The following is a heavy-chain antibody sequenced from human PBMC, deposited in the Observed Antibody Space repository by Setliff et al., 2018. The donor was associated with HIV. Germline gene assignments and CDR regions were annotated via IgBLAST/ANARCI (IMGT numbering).Heavy chain of an antibody. CDR3: ARDWGWGANIAYYCDY. Sequence: PGGSLRLSCAASGFTFSSYWMHWVRQAPGKGLEWVAVMSYDGNNKYYADSVKGRFTISRDNSKNTLYLQMNNLRVEDTAVYYCARDWGWGANIAYYCDYWGQGTLVTVSS. CDR2: MSYDGNNK. V-gene: IGHV3-30*01. J-gene: IGHJ4*02. D-gene: IGHD1-26*01. CDR1: GFTFSSYW.